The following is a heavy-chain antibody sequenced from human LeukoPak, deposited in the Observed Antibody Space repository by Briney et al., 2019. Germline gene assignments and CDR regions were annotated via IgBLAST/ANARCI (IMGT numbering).Heavy chain of an antibody. CDR1: GYTFTGYY. J-gene: IGHJ3*02. CDR3: ARDSSIAVAGTYRVENASDI. D-gene: IGHD6-19*01. V-gene: IGHV1-2*02. Sequence: ASVKVSCKASGYTFTGYYIHWVRQAPGQGLEWMGWINPNSGGTNYAQKFQGRVTITRNTSISTAYMELSSLRSEDTAVYYCARDSSIAVAGTYRVENASDIWGQGTMVTVSS. CDR2: INPNSGGT.